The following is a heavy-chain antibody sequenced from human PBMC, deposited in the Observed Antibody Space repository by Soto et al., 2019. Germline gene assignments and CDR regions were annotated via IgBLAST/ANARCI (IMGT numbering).Heavy chain of an antibody. Sequence: EVQLVESGGGLVQPGRSLRLSCAASGFTFDDYAMHWVRQAPGKGLEWVSGISWNSGYIGYADSVKGRFTISRDSAKNSLYPQMNSLGAEDTALYYCAKDVYYYDSSGPIILDYWGQGTLVTVSS. CDR1: GFTFDDYA. J-gene: IGHJ4*02. V-gene: IGHV3-9*01. CDR3: AKDVYYYDSSGPIILDY. D-gene: IGHD3-22*01. CDR2: ISWNSGYI.